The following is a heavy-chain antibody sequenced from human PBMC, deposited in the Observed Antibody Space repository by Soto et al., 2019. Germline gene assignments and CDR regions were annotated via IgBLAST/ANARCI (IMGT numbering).Heavy chain of an antibody. V-gene: IGHV3-48*01. Sequence: EVQLVESGGGLVQPGVSLRLSCAASGFTFSTYSMNWVRQAPGKGLEWISYITKSSRTIYYADSVKGRFTISRDNAKNSRYLQINSLRGEETAVYYCTSDHGYGYCIDVWGQGTTVPVSS. CDR1: GFTFSTYS. D-gene: IGHD5-12*01. CDR3: TSDHGYGYCIDV. CDR2: ITKSSRTI. J-gene: IGHJ6*02.